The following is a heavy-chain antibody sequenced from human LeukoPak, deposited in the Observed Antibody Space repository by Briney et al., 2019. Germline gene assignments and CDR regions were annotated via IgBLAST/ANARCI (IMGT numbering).Heavy chain of an antibody. CDR3: ARDATVRGPYGGHHFYSYMDV. J-gene: IGHJ6*03. V-gene: IGHV1-69*13. D-gene: IGHD3-10*01. CDR1: GGTFSSYA. CDR2: IIPIFGTA. Sequence: SVKVSCKASGGTFSSYAISWVRQAPGQGLEWMGGIIPIFGTANYAQKFQGRVTITADESATTSYMELSSLRSEDTAVYYCARDATVRGPYGGHHFYSYMDVWGKGTTVTISS.